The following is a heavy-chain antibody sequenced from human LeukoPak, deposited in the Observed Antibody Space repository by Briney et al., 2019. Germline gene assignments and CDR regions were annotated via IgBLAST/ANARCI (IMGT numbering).Heavy chain of an antibody. CDR3: ARGPHGVRGYYGMDV. D-gene: IGHD3-10*01. J-gene: IGHJ6*02. Sequence: GGSLRLSCAASGLTVSGNYMSWVRQAPGKGLEWVSVIYSGGSTYYADSVKGRFTISRDNSKNTLYLQMNSLRAEDTAVYYCARGPHGVRGYYGMDVWGQGTTVTFSS. CDR2: IYSGGST. V-gene: IGHV3-66*01. CDR1: GLTVSGNY.